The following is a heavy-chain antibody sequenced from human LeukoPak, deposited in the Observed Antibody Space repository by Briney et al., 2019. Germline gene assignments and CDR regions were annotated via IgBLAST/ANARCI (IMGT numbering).Heavy chain of an antibody. V-gene: IGHV4-34*01. Sequence: SETLSLTCAVSGGSPDFSGYYWTWVRQPPGKGLEWIGEINHGGSTNYNPSLKSRVTISVDTSKNQFSLKLSSVTAADTAVYYCARAIRLRFDYWGQGTLVTVSS. CDR3: ARAIRLRFDY. CDR1: GGSPDFSGYY. J-gene: IGHJ4*02. CDR2: INHGGST.